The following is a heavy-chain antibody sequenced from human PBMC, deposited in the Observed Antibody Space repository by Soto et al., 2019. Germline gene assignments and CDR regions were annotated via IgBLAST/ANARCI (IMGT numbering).Heavy chain of an antibody. V-gene: IGHV4-39*01. CDR1: GGSISSSSYY. CDR2: IYYSGST. CDR3: ARHGREDSRYN. Sequence: SETLSLTCTVSGGSISSSSYYWGWIRQPPGKGLEWIGSIYYSGSTYYNPSLKSRVTISVDTSKNQFSLKLSSVTAADTAVYYCARHGREDSRYNWGQGTLVTVSS. D-gene: IGHD6-6*01. J-gene: IGHJ4*02.